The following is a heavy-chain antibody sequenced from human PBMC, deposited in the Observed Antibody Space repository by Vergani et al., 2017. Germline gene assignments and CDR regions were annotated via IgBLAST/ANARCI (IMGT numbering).Heavy chain of an antibody. V-gene: IGHV4-31*03. J-gene: IGHJ4*02. CDR1: GDSISSGVYY. CDR2: IYSTGST. Sequence: QEQLQESGPGLVKPSQTLSLTCSVSGDSISSGVYYWNWIRQHPGKGLEWIGYIYSTGSTHHNPSLRRRINMSVDTSKNQFSLKLNSVTAADTAMYYCARMGGYDEGDAFRIGYFDSWGPGILVTVSS. CDR3: ARMGGYDEGDAFRIGYFDS. D-gene: IGHD3-22*01.